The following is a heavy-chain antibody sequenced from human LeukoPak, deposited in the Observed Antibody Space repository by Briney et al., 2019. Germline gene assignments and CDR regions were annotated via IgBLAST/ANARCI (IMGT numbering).Heavy chain of an antibody. CDR2: IIHSGST. CDR1: GGSISSYY. CDR3: ARVRIGNFDY. J-gene: IGHJ4*02. V-gene: IGHV4-34*12. D-gene: IGHD2/OR15-2a*01. Sequence: SETLSLTCTVSGGSISSYYWSWIRQPPGKGLEWIGEIIHSGSTNYNPSLKSRVTISVDTSKNQFSLKLSSVTDADTAVYYCARVRIGNFDYWGQGTLVTVSS.